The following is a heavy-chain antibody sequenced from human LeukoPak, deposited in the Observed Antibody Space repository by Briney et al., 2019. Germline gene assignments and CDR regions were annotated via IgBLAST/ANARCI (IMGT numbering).Heavy chain of an antibody. Sequence: ASVKVSCKASEYPFTRYYMHWVRQAPGQRLEWMGIINPSGGSTSYAQKFQGRVTMTRDMSTSTVYMELSSLRSEDTAVYYCARDNDSRDPPHFDHWGQGTLVTVSS. J-gene: IGHJ4*02. CDR1: EYPFTRYY. CDR3: ARDNDSRDPPHFDH. D-gene: IGHD3-16*01. CDR2: INPSGGST. V-gene: IGHV1-46*01.